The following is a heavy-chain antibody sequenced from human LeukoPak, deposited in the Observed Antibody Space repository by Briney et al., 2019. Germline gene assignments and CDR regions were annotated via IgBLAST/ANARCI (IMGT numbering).Heavy chain of an antibody. CDR2: ISSSSSTI. CDR1: GFTFSSYS. D-gene: IGHD6-13*01. J-gene: IGHJ6*03. Sequence: PGGSLRLSCAASGFTFSSYSMNWVRQAPGKGLEWVSYISSSSSTIYYADSVKGRFTISRDNAKNSLYLQMNSLRAEDTAVYYCAREVGSWYGSYYYYYMDVWGKGTTVTVSS. CDR3: AREVGSWYGSYYYYYMDV. V-gene: IGHV3-48*01.